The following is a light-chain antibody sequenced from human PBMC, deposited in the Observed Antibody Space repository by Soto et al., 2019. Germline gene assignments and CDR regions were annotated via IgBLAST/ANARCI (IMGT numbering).Light chain of an antibody. V-gene: IGLV2-14*01. CDR3: SSYTGSSTWV. CDR1: SSDVGSYNY. Sequence: QSVLTQPASVSGSPGQSITISCTGTSSDVGSYNYVSWYQHHPGKAPKLMVYEVTNRPSGVSNRFSGSKSGNTASLTISGLQADDEADYYCSSYTGSSTWVFGGGTKLTVL. J-gene: IGLJ3*02. CDR2: EVT.